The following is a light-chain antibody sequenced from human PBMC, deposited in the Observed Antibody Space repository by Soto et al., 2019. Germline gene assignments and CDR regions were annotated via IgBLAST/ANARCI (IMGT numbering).Light chain of an antibody. J-gene: IGKJ1*01. V-gene: IGKV3-15*01. CDR3: QQYPGT. CDR1: QSVSSN. Sequence: EIVMTQSPATLSVSPGERATLSCRASQSVSSNLAWYQQKPGQAPRLLIYGASTRATGIPARFSGSGSGTEFTLTISSLQSEDFAVYYCQQYPGTFGQGTKVELK. CDR2: GAS.